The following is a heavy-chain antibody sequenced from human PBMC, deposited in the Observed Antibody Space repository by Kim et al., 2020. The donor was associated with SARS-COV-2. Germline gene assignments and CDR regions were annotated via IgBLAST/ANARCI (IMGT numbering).Heavy chain of an antibody. CDR3: ARDADYDSSGLYDY. Sequence: ADSVKGRFTISRDNSKNTLYLQMNSLRAEDTAVYYCARDADYDSSGLYDYWGQGTLVTVSS. D-gene: IGHD3-22*01. J-gene: IGHJ4*02. V-gene: IGHV3-33*01.